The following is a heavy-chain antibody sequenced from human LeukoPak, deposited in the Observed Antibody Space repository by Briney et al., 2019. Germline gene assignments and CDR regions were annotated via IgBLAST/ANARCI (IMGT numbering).Heavy chain of an antibody. CDR2: INHSGST. D-gene: IGHD6-13*01. V-gene: IGHV4-34*01. CDR3: ARGRSSRTPFDY. CDR1: GGSISGYY. J-gene: IGHJ4*02. Sequence: SETLSLTCTVSGGSISGYYWSWIRQPPGKGLEWIGEINHSGSTNYNPSLKSRVTISVDTSKNQFSLKLSSVTAAGTAVYYCARGRSSRTPFDYWGQGALVTVSS.